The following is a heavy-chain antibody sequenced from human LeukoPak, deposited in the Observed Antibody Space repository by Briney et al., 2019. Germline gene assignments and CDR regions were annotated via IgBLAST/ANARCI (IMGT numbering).Heavy chain of an antibody. CDR3: ARVPADLWLGELTNWFDP. Sequence: SETLSLTCTVSGYSISSYYWSWIRKPPGTGQELNGYIYYSGSANYNPSLKSRVTISVEMDKNQFSLKLSSVTAADTAVYYCARVPADLWLGELTNWFDPWGQGTLVTVSS. J-gene: IGHJ5*02. CDR1: GYSISSYY. V-gene: IGHV4-59*01. CDR2: IYYSGSA. D-gene: IGHD3-10*01.